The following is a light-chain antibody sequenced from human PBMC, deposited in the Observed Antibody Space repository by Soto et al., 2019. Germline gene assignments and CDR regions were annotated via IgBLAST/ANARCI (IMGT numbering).Light chain of an antibody. V-gene: IGLV1-51*01. CDR2: DNN. Sequence: QSVLTQPPSVSAAPGQEVTISCSGSSSNIGNNFVSWYQHLPGTAPTLLIYDNNKRPSGIPDRFSGTKSGTSATLGITGLQTGDEAHYYCATWDSSLIAGVFGGGTKVTVL. J-gene: IGLJ2*01. CDR3: ATWDSSLIAGV. CDR1: SSNIGNNF.